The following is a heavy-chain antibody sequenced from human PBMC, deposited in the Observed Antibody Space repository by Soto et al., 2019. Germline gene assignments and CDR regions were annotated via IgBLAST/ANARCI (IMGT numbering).Heavy chain of an antibody. CDR1: DGSISSVGYC. D-gene: IGHD3-9*01. V-gene: IGHV4-31*03. CDR3: VRSTVNYDILTGYYTTFDY. J-gene: IGHJ4*02. Sequence: ASQTMSLTCTVADGSISSVGYCCSRIRKHPGKGQEWIVYIYYSGSTFYNPSLKSRVTISVDTSKNQFSLKLSSVTAAVTAVYYCVRSTVNYDILTGYYTTFDYWGQGTLVTVSS. CDR2: IYYSGST.